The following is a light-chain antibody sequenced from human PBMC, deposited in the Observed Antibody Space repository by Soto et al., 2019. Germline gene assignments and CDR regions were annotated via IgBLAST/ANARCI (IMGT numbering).Light chain of an antibody. J-gene: IGKJ1*01. V-gene: IGKV3-15*01. Sequence: EIVMTQSPATLSVSPGERATLSCRASQSVSRNLAWYQQKPDQAPRLLMYGASTRATGIPDRFSGSGSGTELTLTISSLQSEDFAVYYCQQHNNWPPWTFGQGTKVEIK. CDR1: QSVSRN. CDR3: QQHNNWPPWT. CDR2: GAS.